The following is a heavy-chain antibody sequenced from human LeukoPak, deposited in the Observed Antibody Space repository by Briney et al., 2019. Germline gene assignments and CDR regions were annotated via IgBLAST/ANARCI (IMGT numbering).Heavy chain of an antibody. Sequence: QPGRSLRLSCAASGFTFSSYGMHWARQAPGKGLEWVAVISYDGSNKYYADSVKGRFTISRDNSKNTLYLQMNSLRAEDTAVYYCAKDHTARVDTAMSDWGQGTLVTVSS. D-gene: IGHD5-18*01. J-gene: IGHJ4*02. CDR2: ISYDGSNK. CDR3: AKDHTARVDTAMSD. V-gene: IGHV3-30*18. CDR1: GFTFSSYG.